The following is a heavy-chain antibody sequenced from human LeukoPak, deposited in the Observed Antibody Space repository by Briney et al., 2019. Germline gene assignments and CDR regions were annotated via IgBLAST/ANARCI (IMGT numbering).Heavy chain of an antibody. Sequence: PSETLSLTCTVSGGSISSSSYSWSWIRQPPGKGLEWIGYIYHSGSTYYNPSLKSRVTISVDRSKNQFSLKLSSVTAADTAVYYCARARWRMGLFDYWGQGTLVTVSS. CDR3: ARARWRMGLFDY. V-gene: IGHV4-30-2*01. D-gene: IGHD2-15*01. J-gene: IGHJ4*02. CDR2: IYHSGST. CDR1: GGSISSSSYS.